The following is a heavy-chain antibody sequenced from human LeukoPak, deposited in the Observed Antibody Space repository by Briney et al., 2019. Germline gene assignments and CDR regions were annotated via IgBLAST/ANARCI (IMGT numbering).Heavy chain of an antibody. V-gene: IGHV1-69*04. CDR2: IIPIFGVT. J-gene: IGHJ6*03. CDR1: GGTSDYYA. Sequence: SVKVSCKTSGGTSDYYAISWVRQRPGQGLEWLGRIIPIFGVTNYAQKFQGRVSITAANSTSTVYMEVTALRSEDTALYYCARMDYSYYYMDVWGKWTSVTVSS. CDR3: ARMDYSYYYMDV. D-gene: IGHD5-24*01.